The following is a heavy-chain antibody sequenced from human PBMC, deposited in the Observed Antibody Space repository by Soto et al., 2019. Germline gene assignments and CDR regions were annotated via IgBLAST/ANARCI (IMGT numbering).Heavy chain of an antibody. CDR1: GFTFSNYG. V-gene: IGHV3-23*01. D-gene: IGHD3-22*01. CDR2: ISGGGSNT. Sequence: EVQLLESGGGLVQPGGSLRLSCAASGFTFSNYGMNWVRQAPGKGLEWVSGISGGGSNTYYADSVKGRFTISRDNSRNTLSLQMNSLGAEDTAVYYCAGARIVVSVRLGMDVWGQGTTVIVSS. J-gene: IGHJ6*02. CDR3: AGARIVVSVRLGMDV.